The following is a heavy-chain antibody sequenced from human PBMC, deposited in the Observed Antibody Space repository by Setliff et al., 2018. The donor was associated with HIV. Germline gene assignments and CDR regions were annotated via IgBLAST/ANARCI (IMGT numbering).Heavy chain of an antibody. V-gene: IGHV4-31*03. Sequence: PSETLSLTCTVSGDSISSGGYYWSWIRQLPGKGLEWIGYIYYSGATYYNPSLKRRDTFSADTSKNQLSLSLTSVTAADTAVYYCASVRLTMIMMVDYFDQWGQGTLVTVSS. J-gene: IGHJ4*02. CDR3: ASVRLTMIMMVDYFDQ. CDR2: IYYSGAT. D-gene: IGHD3-22*01. CDR1: GDSISSGGYY.